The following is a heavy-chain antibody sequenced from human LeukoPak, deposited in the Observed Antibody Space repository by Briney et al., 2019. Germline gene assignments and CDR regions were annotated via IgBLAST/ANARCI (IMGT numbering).Heavy chain of an antibody. D-gene: IGHD6-19*01. Sequence: GGSLRLSCAASGFTFISYSMNWVRQAPGKGLEWVSSISSSSSYIYYADSVKGRFTISRDNAKNSLYPQMNSLRAEDTAVYYCARAVAGSPAGSVDIWGQGTMVTVSS. J-gene: IGHJ3*02. CDR1: GFTFISYS. CDR2: ISSSSSYI. CDR3: ARAVAGSPAGSVDI. V-gene: IGHV3-21*01.